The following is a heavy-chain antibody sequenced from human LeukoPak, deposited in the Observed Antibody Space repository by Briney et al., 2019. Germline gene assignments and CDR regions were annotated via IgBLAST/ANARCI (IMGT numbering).Heavy chain of an antibody. CDR3: AKVSRGYCRGGTCYYYYGMDV. D-gene: IGHD2-15*01. V-gene: IGHV3-23*01. J-gene: IGHJ6*02. CDR2: VYGSGGST. CDR1: GFTFSSYA. Sequence: PGGSLRLSCAAPGFTFSSYAMSWVRQAPGKGLWWVSSVYGSGGSTYYAVSVRGRVTMSRDNSKNTLYLQMNGLRAEDTAVYYCAKVSRGYCRGGTCYYYYGMDVWGQGNTVTVSS.